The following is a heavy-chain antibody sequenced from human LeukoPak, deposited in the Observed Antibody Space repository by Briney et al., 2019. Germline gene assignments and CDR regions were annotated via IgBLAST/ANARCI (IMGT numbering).Heavy chain of an antibody. V-gene: IGHV4-59*01. D-gene: IGHD6-13*01. Sequence: PSETLSLTCAVYGGSFSGYYWSWIRQPPGKGLEWIGYIYYSGSTNYNPSLKSRVTISVDTSKNQFSLKLSSVTAADTAVYYCARDVLAAAGTELWGQGTLVTVSS. CDR1: GGSFSGYY. J-gene: IGHJ4*02. CDR3: ARDVLAAAGTEL. CDR2: IYYSGST.